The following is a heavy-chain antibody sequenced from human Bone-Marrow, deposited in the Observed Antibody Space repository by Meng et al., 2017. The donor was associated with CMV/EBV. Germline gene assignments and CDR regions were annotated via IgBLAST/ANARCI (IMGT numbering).Heavy chain of an antibody. CDR3: ARAPRVRGVTSGMDV. CDR2: IKQDGSEK. D-gene: IGHD3-10*01. J-gene: IGHJ6*02. V-gene: IGHV3-7*01. Sequence: GGSLRLSCAASGFTYSSYWMSWVRQAPGKGLEWVANIKQDGSEKYYVDSVKGRFTISRDNAKNSLYLQMNSLRAEDTAVYYCARAPRVRGVTSGMDVWGQGTTVTVSS. CDR1: GFTYSSYW.